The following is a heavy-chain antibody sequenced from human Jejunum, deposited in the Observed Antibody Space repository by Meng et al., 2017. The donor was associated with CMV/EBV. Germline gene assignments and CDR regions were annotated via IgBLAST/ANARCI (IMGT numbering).Heavy chain of an antibody. D-gene: IGHD2-15*01. V-gene: IGHV3-72*01. CDR2: ARNKVHSYIT. Sequence: SGFRFTDHYMDWVRQAPGKGLEWVGRARNKVHSYITEYAASVKGRFTISRDDSKNSLYLQMNSLKTEDTAVYFCARISLGAFDIWGQGTMVTVSS. J-gene: IGHJ3*02. CDR3: ARISLGAFDI. CDR1: GFRFTDHY.